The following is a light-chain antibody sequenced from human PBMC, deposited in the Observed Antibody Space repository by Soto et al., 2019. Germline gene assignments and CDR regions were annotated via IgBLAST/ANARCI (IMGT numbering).Light chain of an antibody. V-gene: IGKV3-20*01. CDR1: QSVSSSY. CDR3: QQYGTSPKT. J-gene: IGKJ1*01. Sequence: EIVLSQSPCALSLSPGERATLSCRASQSVSSSYLAWYQQKPGQAPRLLIYAASTRATGIPDRFSGSGSGTDFTLTISRLEPEDFAVYYCQQYGTSPKTFGQVSKVDI. CDR2: AAS.